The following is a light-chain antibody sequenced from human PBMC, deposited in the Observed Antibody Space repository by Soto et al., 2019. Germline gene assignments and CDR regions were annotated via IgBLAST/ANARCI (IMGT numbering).Light chain of an antibody. CDR3: SSYTSSSTPGVV. V-gene: IGLV2-14*01. CDR2: DVS. CDR1: SSDVGGYNY. Sequence: SALTQPASVSGSPGQSITISCTGTSSDVGGYNYVSWYQQHPGKAPKLMIYDVSNRPSGVSNRFSGSKSGNTASLTISGLQAEDEADYYCSSYTSSSTPGVVFGTGTKLTVL. J-gene: IGLJ1*01.